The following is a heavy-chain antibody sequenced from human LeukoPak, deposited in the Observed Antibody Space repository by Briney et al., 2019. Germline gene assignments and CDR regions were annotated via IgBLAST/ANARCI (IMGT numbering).Heavy chain of an antibody. CDR2: ISWNSGSI. CDR3: AKSHSSGWYEVGTAIDY. Sequence: PGRSLRLSCAASGFTFDDYAMHWVRQAPGKGLEWVSGISWNSGSIGYADSVKGRFTISRDNAKNSLYLQMNSLRAEDMALSYCAKSHSSGWYEVGTAIDYWGQGTLVTVSS. J-gene: IGHJ4*02. D-gene: IGHD6-19*01. CDR1: GFTFDDYA. V-gene: IGHV3-9*03.